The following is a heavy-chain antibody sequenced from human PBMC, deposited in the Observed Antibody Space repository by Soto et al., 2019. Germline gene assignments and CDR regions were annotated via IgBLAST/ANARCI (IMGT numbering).Heavy chain of an antibody. CDR3: AKGLFGGCIDGGCHRGYPLAI. J-gene: IGHJ3*02. CDR2: ISWNSGSL. V-gene: IGHV3-9*01. Sequence: GGARRVSWAASGGTLGEGATHWFGQAPGTGLAWVSGISWNSGSLGYADSVKGRFTISRDNAKNSLYLQMNSLSAEDTALYYCAKGLFGGCIDGGCHRGYPLAICAQRTTVTVAS. CDR1: GGTLGEGA. D-gene: IGHD2-15*01.